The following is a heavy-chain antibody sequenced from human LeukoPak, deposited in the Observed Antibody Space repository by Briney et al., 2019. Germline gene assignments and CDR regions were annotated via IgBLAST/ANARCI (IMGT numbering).Heavy chain of an antibody. V-gene: IGHV1-18*01. CDR1: GYTFTSYG. Sequence: ASVKVSCKASGYTFTSYGIGWVRQAPGQGLEWMGWISAYNGNTNYAQKLQGRVTMTTDTSTSTAYMELRSLRSDDTAVYYCAREALRYFDWQYGMDVWGQGTTVTVSS. CDR2: ISAYNGNT. CDR3: AREALRYFDWQYGMDV. J-gene: IGHJ6*02. D-gene: IGHD3-9*01.